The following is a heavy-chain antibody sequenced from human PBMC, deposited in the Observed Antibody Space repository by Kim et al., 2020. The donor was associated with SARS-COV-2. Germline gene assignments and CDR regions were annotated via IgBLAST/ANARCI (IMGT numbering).Heavy chain of an antibody. Sequence: GGSLRLSCAASGFTFSSYSMNWVRQAPGKGLEWVSYISSSSSTIYYADSVKGRFTISRDNAKNSLYLQMNSLRAEDTAVYYCARDGGTMVRGVIWNYDYYYGMDVWGQGPTVTVSS. CDR2: ISSSSSTI. CDR3: ARDGGTMVRGVIWNYDYYYGMDV. V-gene: IGHV3-48*04. J-gene: IGHJ6*02. D-gene: IGHD3-10*01. CDR1: GFTFSSYS.